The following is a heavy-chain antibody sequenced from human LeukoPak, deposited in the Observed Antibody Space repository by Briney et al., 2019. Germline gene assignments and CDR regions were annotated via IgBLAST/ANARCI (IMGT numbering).Heavy chain of an antibody. V-gene: IGHV4-59*01. CDR3: ARSGSAYYYYYIDV. J-gene: IGHJ6*03. CDR2: IYYSGST. CDR1: GGSISNYY. D-gene: IGHD6-25*01. Sequence: PSETLSLTCTVSGGSISNYYWSWIRQPPGKGLEWIGFIYYSGSTNYNPSLKSRVTISVDTSKNQFSLKLSSVTAADTAVYYCARSGSAYYYYYIDVWGKGTTVTVSS.